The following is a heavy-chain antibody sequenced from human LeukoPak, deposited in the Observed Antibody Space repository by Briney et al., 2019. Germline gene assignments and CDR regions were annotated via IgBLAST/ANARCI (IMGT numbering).Heavy chain of an antibody. Sequence: PSETLSLTCTVSGGSISSYYWSWLRQPPGKGREWIGYIYYSGSTNYNPSLKSRVTISVDTSKNQFSLKLSSVTAADTAVYYCAREVVVTAVYYMDVWGKGTTVTVSS. CDR1: GGSISSYY. J-gene: IGHJ6*03. V-gene: IGHV4-59*01. CDR3: AREVVVTAVYYMDV. D-gene: IGHD2-21*02. CDR2: IYYSGST.